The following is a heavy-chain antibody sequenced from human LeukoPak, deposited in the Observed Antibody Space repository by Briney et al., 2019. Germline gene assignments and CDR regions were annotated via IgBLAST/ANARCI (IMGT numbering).Heavy chain of an antibody. V-gene: IGHV3-33*01. CDR3: ARDQTGTDFGMDI. Sequence: GGSLRLSCAASGFTFSNYGMHWVRQAPGKGLEWVAVIWYVGGKQYYADSVKGRFTISRDNSKNTLYLQMNSLRAEDTAVFYCARDQTGTDFGMDIWGQGTTVSVSS. D-gene: IGHD1/OR15-1a*01. J-gene: IGHJ6*02. CDR1: GFTFSNYG. CDR2: IWYVGGKQ.